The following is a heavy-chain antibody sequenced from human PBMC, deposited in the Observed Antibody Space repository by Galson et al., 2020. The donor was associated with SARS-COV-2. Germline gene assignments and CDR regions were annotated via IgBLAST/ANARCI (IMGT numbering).Heavy chain of an antibody. CDR2: ISYDGSNK. V-gene: IGHV3-30*03. D-gene: IGHD3-10*01. Sequence: QAGGSLRLSCAASGFTFSSYGMHWVRQAPGKGLEWVAVISYDGSNKYYADSVKGRFTISRDNSKNTLYLQMNSLRAEDTAVYYCAYLWFGELSLPPFDYGGQGTLVTVSS. CDR1: GFTFSSYG. CDR3: AYLWFGELSLPPFDY. J-gene: IGHJ4*02.